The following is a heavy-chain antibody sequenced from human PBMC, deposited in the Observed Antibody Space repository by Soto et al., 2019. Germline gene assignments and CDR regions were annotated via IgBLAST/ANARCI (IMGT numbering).Heavy chain of an antibody. V-gene: IGHV3-30*18. CDR3: AKEGPGGGRHFYYGMDV. J-gene: IGHJ6*02. Sequence: KLVESGGGVVQPGRSLRLSCAASGFVFSDYGMHWVRQAPGKGLEWVALITNDGNNEFYRESVKGRFSISRGRSTNTVDLVRNSLRPEETGVYYCAKEGPGGGRHFYYGMDVWGQGTTVTVSS. CDR1: GFVFSDYG. CDR2: ITNDGNNE. D-gene: IGHD1-26*01.